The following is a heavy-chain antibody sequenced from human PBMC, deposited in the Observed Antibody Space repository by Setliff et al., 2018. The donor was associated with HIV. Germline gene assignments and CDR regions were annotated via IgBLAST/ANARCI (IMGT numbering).Heavy chain of an antibody. J-gene: IGHJ4*02. Sequence: SETLSLTCTVSGGSINSSTYYWGWIRQPPGKGLEWIGYIYYSGSTNYNPSLKNRVTISVDTSKNQFSMRLSSVTAADTAVYSCARLPRQLLKGAAAYFDYWGQGTLVTVSS. CDR2: IYYSGST. D-gene: IGHD5-18*01. V-gene: IGHV4-61*05. CDR3: ARLPRQLLKGAAAYFDY. CDR1: GGSINSSTYY.